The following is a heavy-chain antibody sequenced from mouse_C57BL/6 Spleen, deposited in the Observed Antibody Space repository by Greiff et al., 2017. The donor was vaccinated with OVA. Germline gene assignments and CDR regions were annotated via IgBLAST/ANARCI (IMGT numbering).Heavy chain of an antibody. CDR1: GFTFSDYG. D-gene: IGHD3-3*01. V-gene: IGHV5-17*01. CDR2: ISSGSSTI. J-gene: IGHJ2*01. CDR3: ARRDFYFDY. Sequence: EVKLMESGGGLVKPGGSLKLSCAASGFTFSDYGMHWVRQAPEKGLEWIAYISSGSSTIYYADTVKGRFTISRDNAKNTLFLQMTSLRSEDTAMYYCARRDFYFDYWGQGTTLTVSS.